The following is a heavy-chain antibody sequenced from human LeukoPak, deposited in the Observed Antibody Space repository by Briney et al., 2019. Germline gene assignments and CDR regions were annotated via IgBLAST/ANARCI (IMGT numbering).Heavy chain of an antibody. J-gene: IGHJ5*02. CDR1: GFTFREYS. D-gene: IGHD2-15*01. CDR3: AKGGYTTYFDP. V-gene: IGHV3-23*05. Sequence: GGSLRLSCAASGFTFREYSMSWVRQAPGKGLEWVSNIRSNGRDTYYIDSVKGRFTISRDNSKNTLYLQMNSLRAEDTAVYHCAKGGYTTYFDPWGQGTLVTVSS. CDR2: IRSNGRDT.